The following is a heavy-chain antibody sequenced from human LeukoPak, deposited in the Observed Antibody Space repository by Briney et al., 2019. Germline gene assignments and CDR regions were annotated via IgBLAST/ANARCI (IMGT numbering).Heavy chain of an antibody. Sequence: SVKVSCKASGGTFSSYAISWVRQAPGQGLEWMGGIIPIFGTANYAQKFQGRVTITADESTSTAYMELSSLRSEDTAVYYCARGRGYFDWPEGEFDYWGQGTLVTVSS. J-gene: IGHJ4*02. V-gene: IGHV1-69*01. CDR2: IIPIFGTA. D-gene: IGHD3-9*01. CDR3: ARGRGYFDWPEGEFDY. CDR1: GGTFSSYA.